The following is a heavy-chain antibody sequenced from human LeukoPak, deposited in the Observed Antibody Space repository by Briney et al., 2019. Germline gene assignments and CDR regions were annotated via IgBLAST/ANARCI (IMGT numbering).Heavy chain of an antibody. CDR2: ISTYNGNT. Sequence: ASVKVSCKASGYTFTSYGISWVRQAPGQGLEWMGWISTYNGNTNYAQKLQGRVTMTTDTSTSTAYMELRSLRSGDTAVYYCATANRYCTNGVCYAGAFDIWGQGTMVTVSS. CDR3: ATANRYCTNGVCYAGAFDI. V-gene: IGHV1-18*01. CDR1: GYTFTSYG. D-gene: IGHD2-8*01. J-gene: IGHJ3*02.